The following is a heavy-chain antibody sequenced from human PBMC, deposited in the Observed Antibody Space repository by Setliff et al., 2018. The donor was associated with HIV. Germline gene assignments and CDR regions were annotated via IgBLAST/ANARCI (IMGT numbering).Heavy chain of an antibody. CDR1: GGSISSSSYY. CDR2: IHYTGTT. D-gene: IGHD3-10*01. CDR3: ARAPYVSGSFGWFDP. V-gene: IGHV4-31*01. Sequence: SETLSLTCTVSGGSISSSSYYWSWFRQYPGKGLEWIGYIHYTGTTNQNPSLRSLITISLDTSKNQFSLKLTSVTAADTAVYYCARAPYVSGSFGWFDPWGQGTLVTVFS. J-gene: IGHJ5*02.